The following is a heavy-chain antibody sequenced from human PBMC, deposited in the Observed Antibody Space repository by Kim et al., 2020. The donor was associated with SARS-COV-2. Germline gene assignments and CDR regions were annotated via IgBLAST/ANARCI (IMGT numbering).Heavy chain of an antibody. CDR1: GFTFSSYA. D-gene: IGHD3-10*01. Sequence: GGSLRLSCAASGFTFSSYALTWVRQAPGKGLEWVSTISVGGVTDYAASVKGRFTISRDNSKDTLYLQMNTLRIDDTAVYYCARSSRDHGADIDWCQGALV. CDR2: ISVGGVT. J-gene: IGHJ4*02. CDR3: ARSSRDHGADID. V-gene: IGHV3-23*01.